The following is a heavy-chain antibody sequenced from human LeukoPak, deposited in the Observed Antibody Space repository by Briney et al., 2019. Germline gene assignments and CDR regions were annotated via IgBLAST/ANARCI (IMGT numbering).Heavy chain of an antibody. J-gene: IGHJ6*03. V-gene: IGHV1-69*05. CDR1: GGTFSSYA. Sequence: SVKVSCKASGGTFSSYAISWVRQAPGQGLEWMGRIIPIFGTANYAQKFQGRVTITTDESTSTAYMELSSLRSEDTAVYYCARDVTVAGTFTRQNYYYYYMDVWGKGTTVTVSS. D-gene: IGHD6-19*01. CDR3: ARDVTVAGTFTRQNYYYYYMDV. CDR2: IIPIFGTA.